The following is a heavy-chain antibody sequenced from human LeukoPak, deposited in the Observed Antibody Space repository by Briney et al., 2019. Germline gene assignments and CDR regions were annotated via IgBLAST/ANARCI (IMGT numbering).Heavy chain of an antibody. CDR1: GGSISSSSYY. J-gene: IGHJ4*02. V-gene: IGHV4-39*07. CDR2: IYYSGST. D-gene: IGHD6-13*01. CDR3: ARGGSSSWLFDY. Sequence: PSETLSLTCTVSGGSISSSSYYWGWIRQPPGKGLEWIGSIYYSGSTYYNPSLKSRVTISVDTSKNQFSLKLSSVTAADTAVYYCARGGSSSWLFDYWGQGTLVTVSS.